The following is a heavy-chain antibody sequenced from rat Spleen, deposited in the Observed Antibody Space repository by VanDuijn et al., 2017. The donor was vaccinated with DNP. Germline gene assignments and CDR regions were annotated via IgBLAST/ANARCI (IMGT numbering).Heavy chain of an antibody. CDR1: GFSFRNYY. D-gene: IGHD4-4*01. Sequence: EVQLVESGGGLVQPGRSLQLSCAASGFSFRNYYMAWVRQAPKRGLEWVAIISHSDGRSWYPDSVKGRFTISRDNAKSSLYLQMNSLKSEDTATYYCARGFNHWSAYWGQGTLVTVSS. V-gene: IGHV5-22*01. CDR3: ARGFNHWSAY. CDR2: ISHSDGRS. J-gene: IGHJ3*01.